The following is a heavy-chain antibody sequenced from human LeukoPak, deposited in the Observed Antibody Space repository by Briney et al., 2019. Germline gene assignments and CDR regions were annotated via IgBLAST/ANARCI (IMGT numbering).Heavy chain of an antibody. D-gene: IGHD4-23*01. Sequence: GASVKVSCKVSVCTLSELSLHWVRQAPGKGLEWMGGFDPEDGETIYAQKFQGRVTMTEDTSTDTAYMELSSLRSEDTAVYYCAISSFPTVGLSLRFDCWGQGTLVTVSS. CDR2: FDPEDGET. CDR3: AISSFPTVGLSLRFDC. CDR1: VCTLSELS. V-gene: IGHV1-24*01. J-gene: IGHJ4*02.